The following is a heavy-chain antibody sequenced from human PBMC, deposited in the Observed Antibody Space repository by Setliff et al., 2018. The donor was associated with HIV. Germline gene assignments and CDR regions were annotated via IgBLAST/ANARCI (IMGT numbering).Heavy chain of an antibody. CDR1: GGSFSGFY. D-gene: IGHD6-6*01. Sequence: SETLSLTCGISGGSFSGFYWAWIRQPPGKGLEWIGEINYSGKTNKNPSLKSRVTISADTSSTQFSLNLISVTAADTAVYYCARATYGSRAGTGLYFDSWGQGALVTVSS. CDR3: ARATYGSRAGTGLYFDS. J-gene: IGHJ4*02. V-gene: IGHV4-34*01. CDR2: INYSGKT.